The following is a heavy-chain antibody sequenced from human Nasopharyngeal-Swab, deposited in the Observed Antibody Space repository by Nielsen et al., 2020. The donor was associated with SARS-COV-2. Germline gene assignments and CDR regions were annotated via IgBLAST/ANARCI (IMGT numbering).Heavy chain of an antibody. Sequence: SETLSLTCAVYGGSFSGYYWSWIRQPPGKGLEWIGEINHSGSTNYNPSLKSRVTISVDTSKNQFSLKLSSVTAADTAVYYCARTMVVARYYYYYMDVWGKGTTVTVSS. J-gene: IGHJ6*03. CDR2: INHSGST. V-gene: IGHV4-34*01. D-gene: IGHD2-21*01. CDR1: GGSFSGYY. CDR3: ARTMVVARYYYYYMDV.